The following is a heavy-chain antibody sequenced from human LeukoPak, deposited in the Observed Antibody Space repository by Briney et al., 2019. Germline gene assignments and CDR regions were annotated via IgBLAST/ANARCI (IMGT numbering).Heavy chain of an antibody. CDR2: IYYSGST. V-gene: IGHV4-59*01. Sequence: PSETLSLTCTVSGGSISSYYWSWIRQPPGKGLEWIGYIYYSGSTNYNPSLKSRVTISVDTSKNQFSLKLSSVTAADTAVYYCARDDSGWYGLSVDYWGQGTLVTVSS. D-gene: IGHD6-19*01. CDR3: ARDDSGWYGLSVDY. CDR1: GGSISSYY. J-gene: IGHJ4*02.